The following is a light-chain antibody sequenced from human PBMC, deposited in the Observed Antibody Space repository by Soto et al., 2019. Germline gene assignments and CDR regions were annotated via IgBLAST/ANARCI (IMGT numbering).Light chain of an antibody. CDR2: SAS. Sequence: EIVLTQSPGTLSLSPGERATLSCRASQSLSGGYLAWFQQKPGQTPRLLIYSASNRPTGIPDRFSGSGSGTDFTLTISRLEPEDFVVYYCQQNGSLPITFGQGTRLESK. CDR1: QSLSGGY. CDR3: QQNGSLPIT. V-gene: IGKV3-20*01. J-gene: IGKJ5*01.